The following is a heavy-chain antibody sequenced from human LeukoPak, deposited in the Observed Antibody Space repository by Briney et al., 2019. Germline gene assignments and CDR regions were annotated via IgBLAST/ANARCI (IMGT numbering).Heavy chain of an antibody. Sequence: GGSLRLSCAASGFTFSSYGMHWVRQAPGKGLEWVAVISYDGSNKYYADSVKGRFTISRDNSKNTLYLQMNSLRAEDTAVYYCAKSTVDYSNYGDSGYWGQGTLVTVSS. V-gene: IGHV3-30*18. J-gene: IGHJ4*02. CDR3: AKSTVDYSNYGDSGY. CDR2: ISYDGSNK. D-gene: IGHD4-11*01. CDR1: GFTFSSYG.